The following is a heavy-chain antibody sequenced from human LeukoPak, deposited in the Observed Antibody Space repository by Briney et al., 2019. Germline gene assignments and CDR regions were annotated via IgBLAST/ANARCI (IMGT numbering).Heavy chain of an antibody. CDR1: GGSMSSSSYY. CDR3: ARHGTVTHRFDY. D-gene: IGHD4-17*01. CDR2: IYYSGST. J-gene: IGHJ4*02. V-gene: IGHV4-39*01. Sequence: SETLSLTCGVSGGSMSSSSYYWGWVRQPPGKGLEWIGSIYYSGSTYYNPSLKSRVTISVDSSKNQCSLKLSSVTAADTAVYYCARHGTVTHRFDYWGQGTLVTVSS.